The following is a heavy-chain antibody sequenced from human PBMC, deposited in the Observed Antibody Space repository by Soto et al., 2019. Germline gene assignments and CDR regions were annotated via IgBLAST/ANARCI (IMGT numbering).Heavy chain of an antibody. CDR1: GFTFRNYA. J-gene: IGHJ5*02. D-gene: IGHD3-10*01. CDR2: IHGEGAGT. V-gene: IGHV3-23*01. Sequence: EVQLLESGGGLVQPGGSLRLSCAASGFTFRNYAMSWVRQTPGKGLEWVSSIHGEGAGTYYADSVKGRFTVSRDDSKETLYLKMSSLRVDDTAVYYCAKDGVPRNGDWDWFDPWGQGTMVTVAS. CDR3: AKDGVPRNGDWDWFDP.